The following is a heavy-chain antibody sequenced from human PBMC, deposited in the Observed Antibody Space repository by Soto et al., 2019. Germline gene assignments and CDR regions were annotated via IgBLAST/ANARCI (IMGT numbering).Heavy chain of an antibody. CDR3: AGSIAARPNYYYGRDV. CDR1: GGTFSCHC. J-gene: IGHJ6*02. D-gene: IGHD6-6*01. V-gene: IGHV1-18*01. CDR2: ISAYNGNT. Sequence: ASLKLSCKAAGGTFSCHCISWLRQDPVQGLEWMGWISAYNGNTNYAQKLQGRVTMTADTSTSTAYMELRSLRSDDTAVYYCAGSIAARPNYYYGRDVWGQGTTVTVSS.